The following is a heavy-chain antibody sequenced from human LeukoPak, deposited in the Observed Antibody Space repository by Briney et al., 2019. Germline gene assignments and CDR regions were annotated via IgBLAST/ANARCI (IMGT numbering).Heavy chain of an antibody. J-gene: IGHJ4*02. CDR3: AKQRGATPYYFDY. V-gene: IGHV4-38-2*02. CDR2: IHHSGST. Sequence: SATLPLTCTVSGYSFNSGYYWGWIRQAPGKGLEWIGNIHHSGSTYYNPSLKSRFTISVDSSKNEFSLKLNSVTAADTAVYYCAKQRGATPYYFDYWGQGTLVTVSS. CDR1: GYSFNSGYY. D-gene: IGHD1-26*01.